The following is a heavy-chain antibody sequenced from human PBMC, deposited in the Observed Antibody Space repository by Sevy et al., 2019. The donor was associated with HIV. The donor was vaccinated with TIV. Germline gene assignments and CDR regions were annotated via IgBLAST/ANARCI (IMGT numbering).Heavy chain of an antibody. J-gene: IGHJ4*02. V-gene: IGHV4-59*08. CDR2: IYYNGHI. Sequence: SETLSLTCTVSGGSITSLYWNWIRQPPGKGLEWIANIYYNGHINYNPSLKSRVTLSLDTSKNQFSLRLSSVTAADMAMYYCAGENAWGRGYSWGQGTQVTVSS. D-gene: IGHD1-26*01. CDR3: AGENAWGRGYS. CDR1: GGSITSLY.